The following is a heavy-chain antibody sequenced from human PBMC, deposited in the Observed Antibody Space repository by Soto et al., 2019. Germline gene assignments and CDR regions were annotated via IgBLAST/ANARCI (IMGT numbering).Heavy chain of an antibody. D-gene: IGHD3-22*01. CDR1: GGSIRDYY. J-gene: IGHJ4*02. CDR2: IYYTGTT. CDR3: TRLGGYYQAFDS. V-gene: IGHV4-59*08. Sequence: SETLSLTCSISGGSIRDYYWGWIRQSPGKGLEWIGYIYYTGTTKYNPSLKSRVTISVDSSKNQFSLKLDSVTAADTAVYYCTRLGGYYQAFDSWGQGTLVTVSS.